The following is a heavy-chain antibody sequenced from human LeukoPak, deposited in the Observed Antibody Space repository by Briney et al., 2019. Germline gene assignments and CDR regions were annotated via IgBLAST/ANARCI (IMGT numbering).Heavy chain of an antibody. Sequence: ASVNVSCKASGYSFTGYYMHWVRQAPGQGLEWMGWINPNTGGTNYAQKFQGRVTMTRDTSISTAYMELSSLRSDDMAVYYCANAKLYGNFDHWGQGTLVTVSS. V-gene: IGHV1-2*02. CDR3: ANAKLYGNFDH. CDR2: INPNTGGT. J-gene: IGHJ4*02. CDR1: GYSFTGYY. D-gene: IGHD2-8*01.